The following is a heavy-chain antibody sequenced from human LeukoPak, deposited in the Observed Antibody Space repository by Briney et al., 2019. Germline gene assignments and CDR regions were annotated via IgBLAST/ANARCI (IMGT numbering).Heavy chain of an antibody. J-gene: IGHJ4*02. V-gene: IGHV4-59*01. CDR1: GGSISSYY. CDR3: ARSSGAYRSFDY. Sequence: PSETLSLTCTVSGGSISSYYWSWIRQPPGKGLGWIGYIYYSGTTDYNPSLKNRVTISVDTSNNQFSLRVSSVTAADTAVYYCARSSGAYRSFDYWGQGTLVPVSS. CDR2: IYYSGTT. D-gene: IGHD1-26*01.